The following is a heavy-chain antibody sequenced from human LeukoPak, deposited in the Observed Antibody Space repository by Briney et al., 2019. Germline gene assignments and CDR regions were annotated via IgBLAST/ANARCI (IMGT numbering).Heavy chain of an antibody. CDR2: ISAYNDNT. J-gene: IGHJ4*02. CDR3: AREGIHYGVTVY. D-gene: IGHD4-17*01. Sequence: ASVKVSCKASGYTFTSYGIRWVRQAPGQGLAGVGWISAYNDNTNYAQKLQGRVTMTTDTSTSTAYMELRSLRSNDTAVYYCAREGIHYGVTVYWGQGTLVTVSS. CDR1: GYTFTSYG. V-gene: IGHV1-18*01.